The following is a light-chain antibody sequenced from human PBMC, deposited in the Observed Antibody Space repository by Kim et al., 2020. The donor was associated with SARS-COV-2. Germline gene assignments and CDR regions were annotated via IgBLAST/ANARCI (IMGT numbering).Light chain of an antibody. Sequence: DIQMTQSPLSLSASEGDRDLITCRASERISNSLAWYQQKPGKVPKLLISKASILESGVPSRFSGSESGTEFTLTITSLQPDDFATYFCQYYRGYPTFGPGTKVDIK. CDR3: QYYRGYPT. CDR1: ERISNS. J-gene: IGKJ1*01. CDR2: KAS. V-gene: IGKV1-5*03.